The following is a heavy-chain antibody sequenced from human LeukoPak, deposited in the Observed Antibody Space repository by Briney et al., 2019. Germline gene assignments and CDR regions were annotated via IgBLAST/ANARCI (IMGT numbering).Heavy chain of an antibody. V-gene: IGHV4-4*07. CDR3: ARGPAASGYFDS. J-gene: IGHJ4*02. D-gene: IGHD6-13*01. CDR2: IYSDGSF. Sequence: SETLSLTCTVSGGSISGHYWSWLRQPPGKGLEWIGHIYSDGSFNYSPSHKSRVTMSVDTSKNQFSLRLYSVTAADTAVFYCARGPAASGYFDSWDQGTLVAVSS. CDR1: GGSISGHY.